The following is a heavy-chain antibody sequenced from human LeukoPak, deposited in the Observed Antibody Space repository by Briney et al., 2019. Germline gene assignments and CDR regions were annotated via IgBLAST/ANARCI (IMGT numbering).Heavy chain of an antibody. D-gene: IGHD3-16*02. V-gene: IGHV4-39*01. CDR3: ARTYYVWGSYRYTYFDY. CDR2: IYYSGST. Sequence: SETLSLTCTVSGGSISSSSYYWGWICQPPGKGLEWIGSIYYSGSTYYNPSLKSRVTISVDTSKNQFSLKLSSVTAADTAVYYCARTYYVWGSYRYTYFDYWGQGTLVTVSS. CDR1: GGSISSSSYY. J-gene: IGHJ4*02.